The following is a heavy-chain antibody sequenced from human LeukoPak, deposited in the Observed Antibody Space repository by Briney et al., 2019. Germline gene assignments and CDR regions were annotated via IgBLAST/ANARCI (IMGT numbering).Heavy chain of an antibody. J-gene: IGHJ4*02. Sequence: PGGSLRLSCAASGFTFSSYGMHWVRQAPGKGLEWVAFIRYDGSNKYYADSVKGRFTISRDNSKNTLYLQMNSLRAEDTAVYYCAKGGPVPAAPFGYWGQGTLVTVSS. CDR1: GFTFSSYG. V-gene: IGHV3-30*02. CDR2: IRYDGSNK. CDR3: AKGGPVPAAPFGY. D-gene: IGHD2-2*01.